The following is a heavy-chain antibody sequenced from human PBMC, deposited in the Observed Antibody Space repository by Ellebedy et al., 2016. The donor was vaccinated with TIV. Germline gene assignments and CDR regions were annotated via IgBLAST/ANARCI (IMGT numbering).Heavy chain of an antibody. CDR1: GFTVSDYF. Sequence: GESLKISCAASGFTVSDYFMTWVRQAPGKGLEWVSVIYKNGGTNYTDSVNGRFTITRDDSKNTLYLQMNSLRAEDTAVYYGARDPGGGGDYGDNLFDPWGQGTLVTVSS. CDR3: ARDPGGGGDYGDNLFDP. CDR2: IYKNGGT. J-gene: IGHJ5*02. D-gene: IGHD3-10*01. V-gene: IGHV3-66*01.